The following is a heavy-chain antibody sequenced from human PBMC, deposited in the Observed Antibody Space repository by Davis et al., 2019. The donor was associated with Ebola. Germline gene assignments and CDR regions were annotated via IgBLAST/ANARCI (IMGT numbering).Heavy chain of an antibody. D-gene: IGHD3-16*01. Sequence: GGSLRLSCAASGFTFDDYAMHWVRQAPGKGLEWVSGISGSGGNTYYADSVKGRFTISRDNSKNTLYLQMNSLRAGDTAIYYCAKDGLAHGGWGQGTLVTVSS. V-gene: IGHV3-23*01. CDR2: ISGSGGNT. CDR1: GFTFDDYA. CDR3: AKDGLAHGG. J-gene: IGHJ4*02.